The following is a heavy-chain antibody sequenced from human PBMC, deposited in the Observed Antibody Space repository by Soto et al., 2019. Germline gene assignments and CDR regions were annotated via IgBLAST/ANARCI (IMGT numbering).Heavy chain of an antibody. CDR1: GYSISSDYC. CDR2: IQISGTT. V-gene: IGHV4-38-2*01. CDR3: ATIGWRGSGTEEYYYYYGMDV. D-gene: IGHD3-10*01. J-gene: IGHJ6*02. Sequence: PSETLSLTCAVSGYSISSDYCWCWIRHPPERVQEWVGNIQISGTTYNNPPLRRVITIAINMSNNHFSLKLSSVTAQDTAVYYCATIGWRGSGTEEYYYYYGMDVWGQGTTVIVCS.